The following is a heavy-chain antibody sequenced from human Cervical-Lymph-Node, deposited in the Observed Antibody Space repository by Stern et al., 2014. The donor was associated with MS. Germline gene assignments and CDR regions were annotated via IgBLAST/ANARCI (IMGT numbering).Heavy chain of an antibody. CDR2: INPMLGKP. CDR1: GDNFIST. J-gene: IGHJ4*02. CDR3: TRDQGGIAAD. V-gene: IGHV1-69*01. Sequence: DQLVESGAEVKKPGSSVKVSCKSSGDNFISTISWVRQPPGQGLEWMVGINPMLGKPNYVQKFQGRVTTTADVSTTTVYMELSNLRSEDTAVYFCTRDQGGIAADWGQGTLVTVSS. D-gene: IGHD6-13*01.